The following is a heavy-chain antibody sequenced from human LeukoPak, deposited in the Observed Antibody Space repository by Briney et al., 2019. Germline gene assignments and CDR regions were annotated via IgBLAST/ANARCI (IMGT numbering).Heavy chain of an antibody. J-gene: IGHJ5*02. V-gene: IGHV1-2*02. D-gene: IGHD3-10*01. CDR3: ARDLYYYGSGSQAYNWFDP. Sequence: VASVKVSFKASGYSFTVYYLHWVRQPPGQGLELMAWINTNSGDTNFEQKFQGRVTMTRDTSTSTVYMELSSLRAEDTAVYCCARDLYYYGSGSQAYNWFDPWGQGTLVTVSS. CDR1: GYSFTVYY. CDR2: INTNSGDT.